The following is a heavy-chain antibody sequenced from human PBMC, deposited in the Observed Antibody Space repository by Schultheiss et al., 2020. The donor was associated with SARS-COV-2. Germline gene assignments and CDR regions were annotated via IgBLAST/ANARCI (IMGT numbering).Heavy chain of an antibody. CDR3: ARSQYSSSSGWLAFDI. J-gene: IGHJ3*02. CDR2: IWYDGSNK. V-gene: IGHV3-33*08. Sequence: GGSLRLSCAASGFTFSSYSMNWVRQAPGKGLEWVAVIWYDGSNKYYADSVKGRFTISRDNSKNTLYLQMNSLRAEDTAVYYCARSQYSSSSGWLAFDIWGQGTMVTVSS. CDR1: GFTFSSYS. D-gene: IGHD6-13*01.